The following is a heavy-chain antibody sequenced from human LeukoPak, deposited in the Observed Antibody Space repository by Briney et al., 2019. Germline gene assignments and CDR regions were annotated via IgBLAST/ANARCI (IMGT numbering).Heavy chain of an antibody. J-gene: IGHJ4*02. D-gene: IGHD2/OR15-2a*01. CDR2: VYHSGTT. Sequence: PSETLSLTCAVSGYSISSGYYWGWIRQPPGKGLERIGSVYHSGTTYYIPSLKSRVTISVDTSKNQFSLKVSSVTAADTAVYFCARGISTTGHDYWGQGTLVTVSS. CDR3: ARGISTTGHDY. V-gene: IGHV4-38-2*01. CDR1: GYSISSGYY.